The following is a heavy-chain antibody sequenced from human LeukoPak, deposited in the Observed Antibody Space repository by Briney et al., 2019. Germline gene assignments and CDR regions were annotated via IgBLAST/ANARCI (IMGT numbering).Heavy chain of an antibody. V-gene: IGHV3-53*01. D-gene: IGHD2-15*01. CDR2: ISDGGST. J-gene: IGHJ4*02. CDR1: GFTVSSNY. Sequence: PGGSLRLSCAASGFTVSSNYMSWVRQAPGKGLEWVSVISDGGSTNYAASVKGRFTISRDNSKNTLYLQMISLRAEDTAVYYCARETGYCSGSTCFYFDCWGQGTLVTISS. CDR3: ARETGYCSGSTCFYFDC.